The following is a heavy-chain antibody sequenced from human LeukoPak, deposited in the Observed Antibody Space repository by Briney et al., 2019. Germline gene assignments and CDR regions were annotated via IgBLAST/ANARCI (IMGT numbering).Heavy chain of an antibody. D-gene: IGHD5-18*01. Sequence: GGSLRLSCAASGFVFTNHAISWVRQAPGRGLEWVSVISGGGRTTEYADSVKGRFTVSRDISQNTVSLQMDSLRVEDTGIYYCAKNFMVKRYTDSWGQGTQVTVSS. V-gene: IGHV3-23*01. J-gene: IGHJ4*02. CDR3: AKNFMVKRYTDS. CDR2: ISGGGRTT. CDR1: GFVFTNHA.